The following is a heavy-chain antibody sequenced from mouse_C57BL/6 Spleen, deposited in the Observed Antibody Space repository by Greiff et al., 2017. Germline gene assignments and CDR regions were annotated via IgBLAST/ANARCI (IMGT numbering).Heavy chain of an antibody. CDR2: IDPETGGT. J-gene: IGHJ2*01. CDR1: GYTFTDYE. V-gene: IGHV1-15*01. CDR3: TRDYYGEDY. Sequence: VKLQESGAELVRPGASVTLSCKASGYTFTDYEMHWVKQTPVHGLEWIGAIDPETGGTAYNQKFKGKAILTADKSSSTAYMELRSLTSEDSAVYYCTRDYYGEDYWGQGTTLTVSS. D-gene: IGHD1-1*01.